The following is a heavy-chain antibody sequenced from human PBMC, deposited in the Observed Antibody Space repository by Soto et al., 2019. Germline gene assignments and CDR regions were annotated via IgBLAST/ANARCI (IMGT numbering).Heavy chain of an antibody. CDR2: LSSSKTYI. V-gene: IGHV3-48*02. CDR3: VRDSGWAFDI. Sequence: EVQLVESGGDLVQPGQSLRLSCAASGFSFSSYSMNWVRQAPGKGLEWISDLSSSKTYIWYADSVKGRFTISRDNAKNSLSLQMNSLRDEDTAVYYCVRDSGWAFDIWGLGTMVTVSS. CDR1: GFSFSSYS. D-gene: IGHD6-19*01. J-gene: IGHJ3*02.